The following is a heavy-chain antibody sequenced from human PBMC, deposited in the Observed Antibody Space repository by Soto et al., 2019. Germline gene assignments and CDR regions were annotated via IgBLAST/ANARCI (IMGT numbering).Heavy chain of an antibody. V-gene: IGHV3-30*18. D-gene: IGHD1-26*01. CDR3: GKDVGDYVPYYYGVDV. CDR1: GFTFKTHA. J-gene: IGHJ6*02. Sequence: QVQLVESGEGVIEPGTSLRLSCAASGFTFKTHAMHWVRQAPGKGLEWMAVIAYDGNEKFYADSVKGRFTISRDNSKNALYLLINTLRNEDTALYYCGKDVGDYVPYYYGVDVWGQGTTVTVSS. CDR2: IAYDGNEK.